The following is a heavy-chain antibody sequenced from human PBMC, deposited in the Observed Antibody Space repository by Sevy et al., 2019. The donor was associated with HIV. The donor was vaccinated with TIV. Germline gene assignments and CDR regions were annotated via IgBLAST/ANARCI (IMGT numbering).Heavy chain of an antibody. J-gene: IGHJ4*02. CDR1: GFTFSSYA. V-gene: IGHV3-30-3*01. CDR2: ISYDGSYK. D-gene: IGHD3-16*02. CDR3: AREVGEYYDYVWGSYRSSHYFDY. Sequence: GGSLRLSCAASGFTFSSYAMHWVRQAPGKGLEWVAVISYDGSYKYYAYSVKGRFTISRDNSKNTLYLQMNSLRAEDTAVYYCAREVGEYYDYVWGSYRSSHYFDYWGQGTLVTVSS.